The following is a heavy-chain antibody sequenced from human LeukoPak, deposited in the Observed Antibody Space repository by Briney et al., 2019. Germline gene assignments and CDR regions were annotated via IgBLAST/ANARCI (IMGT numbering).Heavy chain of an antibody. Sequence: SETLSLTCTVSGSSISNDYYWGWIRQPPGQGLEWIGSIYHTGSTYYNPSLKSRVTISVDTSKNQFSLKLSSVTAADTAVYYCARLSGGNYKFDYWGQGTLVTVSS. D-gene: IGHD6-19*01. CDR1: GSSISNDYY. CDR2: IYHTGST. CDR3: ARLSGGNYKFDY. J-gene: IGHJ4*02. V-gene: IGHV4-38-2*02.